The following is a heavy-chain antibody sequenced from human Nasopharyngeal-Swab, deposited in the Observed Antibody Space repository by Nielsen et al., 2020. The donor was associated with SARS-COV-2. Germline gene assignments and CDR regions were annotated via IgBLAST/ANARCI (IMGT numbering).Heavy chain of an antibody. V-gene: IGHV3-23*01. CDR2: ISGSGDTT. D-gene: IGHD2-21*01. CDR1: GFTFSSYW. Sequence: GGSLRLSCAASGFTFSSYWMSWVRQAPGKGLEWVSIISGSGDTTYYADSVNDRFTISRDNSKNTLYLQTNSLRVEDTAVYYCAKAPYLRGLDVWGQGTTVTVSS. CDR3: AKAPYLRGLDV. J-gene: IGHJ6*02.